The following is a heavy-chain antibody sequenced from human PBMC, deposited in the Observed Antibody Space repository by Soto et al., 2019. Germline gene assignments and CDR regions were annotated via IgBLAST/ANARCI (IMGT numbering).Heavy chain of an antibody. Sequence: QVQLQESGPGLVKPSETLSLTCTVSGGSISSYYWSWIRQPPGKGLEWIGYIYYSGSTNYNPSLKSRVTISVDTSKNQFALKLSSVTAADTAVYYCARSGEQQLVFWFDPWGQGTLVTVSS. CDR3: ARSGEQQLVFWFDP. V-gene: IGHV4-59*01. CDR1: GGSISSYY. CDR2: IYYSGST. J-gene: IGHJ5*02. D-gene: IGHD6-13*01.